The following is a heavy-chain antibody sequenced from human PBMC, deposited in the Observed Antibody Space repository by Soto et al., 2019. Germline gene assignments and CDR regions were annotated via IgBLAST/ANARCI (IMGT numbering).Heavy chain of an antibody. Sequence: PSETLSLTCAVYGGSFSGYYWSWIRQPPGKGLEWIGEINHSGSTNYNPSLKSRVTISVDTSTSTASMELSSLRSEDTAVYYCARDPVFIAARPLGPVYYYGMDVWGQGTTVTVSS. V-gene: IGHV4-34*01. J-gene: IGHJ6*02. CDR1: GGSFSGYY. CDR3: ARDPVFIAARPLGPVYYYGMDV. CDR2: INHSGST. D-gene: IGHD6-6*01.